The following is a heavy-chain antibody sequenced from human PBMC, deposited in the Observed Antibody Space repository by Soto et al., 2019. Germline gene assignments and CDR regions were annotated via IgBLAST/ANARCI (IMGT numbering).Heavy chain of an antibody. CDR3: TRLRPLLIAARPEYYYYGMDV. J-gene: IGHJ6*02. V-gene: IGHV3-73*01. CDR2: IRSKANSYAT. Sequence: PGGSLRLSCAASGFTFSGSAMHWVRQASGKGLEWVGRIRSKANSYATAYAASVKGRFTISRDDSKNTAYLQMNSLKTEDTAVYYCTRLRPLLIAARPEYYYYGMDVWGQGTTVTVSS. D-gene: IGHD6-6*01. CDR1: GFTFSGSA.